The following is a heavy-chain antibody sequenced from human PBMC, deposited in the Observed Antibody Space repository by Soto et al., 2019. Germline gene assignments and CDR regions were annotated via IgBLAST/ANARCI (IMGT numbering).Heavy chain of an antibody. D-gene: IGHD3-3*01. CDR1: GFTFSSYS. V-gene: IGHV3-48*01. Sequence: GGSLRLSCAASGFTFSSYSMNWVRQAPGKGLEWVSYISSSSTIYYADSVKGRFTISRDNAKNSLYLQMNSLRAEDTAVYYSASLDFWSGYSITGDYWGQGTLVTVSS. CDR3: ASLDFWSGYSITGDY. J-gene: IGHJ4*02. CDR2: ISSSSTI.